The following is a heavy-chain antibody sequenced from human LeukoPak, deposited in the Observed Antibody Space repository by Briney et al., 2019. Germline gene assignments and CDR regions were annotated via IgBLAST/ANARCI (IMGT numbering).Heavy chain of an antibody. J-gene: IGHJ4*02. CDR2: ISSTGGTT. CDR3: AKDGAGSQSYCSSTSCYVDY. Sequence: PGGTLRLPCAASGFTFSDYGMSWVRQAPGKGLEWISSISSTGGTTYYADSVKGRFTISRDNSKNTLYLQMNSLRAEDTAVYYCAKDGAGSQSYCSSTSCYVDYWGQGTLVTVSS. CDR1: GFTFSDYG. D-gene: IGHD2-2*01. V-gene: IGHV3-23*01.